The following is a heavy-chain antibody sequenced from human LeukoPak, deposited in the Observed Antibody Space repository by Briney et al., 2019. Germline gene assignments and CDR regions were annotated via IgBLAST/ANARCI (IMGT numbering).Heavy chain of an antibody. CDR1: GGSISSYY. V-gene: IGHV4-59*01. CDR3: ASLAPFGPLDP. D-gene: IGHD3-10*01. CDR2: IYYSGST. J-gene: IGHJ5*02. Sequence: PSETLSLTCTVSGGSISSYYWSWIRQPPGKGLEWIGYIYYSGSTNYNPSLKSRVTISVDTSKNQFSLKLSSVTAADTAVYYCASLAPFGPLDPWGQGTLVTVSS.